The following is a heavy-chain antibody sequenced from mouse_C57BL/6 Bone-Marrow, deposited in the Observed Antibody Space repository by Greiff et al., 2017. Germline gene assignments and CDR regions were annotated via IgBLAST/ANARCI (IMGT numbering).Heavy chain of an antibody. V-gene: IGHV5-16*01. CDR3: ARGFGYFDV. CDR1: GFTFSDYY. J-gene: IGHJ1*03. CDR2: INYDGSST. Sequence: EVKRVESEGGLVQPGSSMKLSCTASGFTFSDYYMAWVRQVPEKGLEWVANINYDGSSTYYLDSLKSRFIISRDNAKNILYLQMSSLKSEDTATYYCARGFGYFDVWGTGTTVTVSS.